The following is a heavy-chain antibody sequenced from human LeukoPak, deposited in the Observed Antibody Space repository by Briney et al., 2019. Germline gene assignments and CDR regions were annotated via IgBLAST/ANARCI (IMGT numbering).Heavy chain of an antibody. J-gene: IGHJ4*02. CDR2: ISGSGGST. Sequence: SGGSLRLSCAASGFTFSSHGMSWVRQAPGKGLEWVSAISGSGGSTYYADSVKGRFTISRDNSKNTLYLQMNSLRAEDTAVYYCAKDQLNRFCSGGSCSTTHDYWGQGTLVTVSS. V-gene: IGHV3-23*01. D-gene: IGHD2-15*01. CDR3: AKDQLNRFCSGGSCSTTHDY. CDR1: GFTFSSHG.